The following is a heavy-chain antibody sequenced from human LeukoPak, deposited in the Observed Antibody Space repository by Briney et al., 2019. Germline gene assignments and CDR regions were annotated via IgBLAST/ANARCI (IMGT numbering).Heavy chain of an antibody. CDR2: IYYSGST. V-gene: IGHV4-59*01. Sequence: SETLSLTCTVSGGSISSYYWSWIRQPPGKGLEWIGYIYYSGSTNYNPSLKSRVTISVDTSKNQFSLKLSSVTAADTAVYYCARVIKVKGGGIDYWGQGTLVTVSS. D-gene: IGHD3-16*01. CDR1: GGSISSYY. J-gene: IGHJ4*02. CDR3: ARVIKVKGGGIDY.